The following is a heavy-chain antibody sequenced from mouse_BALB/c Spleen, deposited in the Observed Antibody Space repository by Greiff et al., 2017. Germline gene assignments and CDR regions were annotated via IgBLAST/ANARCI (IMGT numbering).Heavy chain of an antibody. Sequence: QVQLKESGPGLVAPTQSLSITCTVSGFSLTGYGVNWVRQPPGKGLEWLGMIWGDGSTDYNSALKSRLSISKDNSKSQVFLKMNSLQTDDTARYYCAREPSTMITTGAWFAYWGQGTLVTVSA. CDR3: AREPSTMITTGAWFAY. J-gene: IGHJ3*01. CDR1: GFSLTGYG. D-gene: IGHD2-4*01. V-gene: IGHV2-6-7*01. CDR2: IWGDGST.